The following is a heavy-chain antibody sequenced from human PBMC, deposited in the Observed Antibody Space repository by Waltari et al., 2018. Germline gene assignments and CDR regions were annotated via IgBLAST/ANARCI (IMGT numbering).Heavy chain of an antibody. V-gene: IGHV3-21*01. D-gene: IGHD2-2*01. CDR3: VRENCSVTSCFKHFDY. CDR2: ISSSSADK. Sequence: EGQLVESGGGLVKPGGSLRLSCAASGRSFGTYNMNWGRQAPGTGVGRVSYISSSSADKYYADSVKGRFAISRDNAKNLLFLQMNSLRADDTAVYYCVRENCSVTSCFKHFDYWGRGILVTVSS. J-gene: IGHJ4*02. CDR1: GRSFGTYN.